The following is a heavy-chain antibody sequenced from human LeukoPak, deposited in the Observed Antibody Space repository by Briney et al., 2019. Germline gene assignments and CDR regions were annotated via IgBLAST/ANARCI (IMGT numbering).Heavy chain of an antibody. Sequence: GASVKVSCKASGYTFTSYYMHWVRQAPGQGLEWMGWINPNSGGTNYAQKFQGRVTMTRDTSISTAYMELSRLRSDDTAAYYCARVVRQWLEAGAGNAVPNNYYYYMDVWGKGTTVTVSS. J-gene: IGHJ6*03. CDR3: ARVVRQWLEAGAGNAVPNNYYYYMDV. CDR1: GYTFTSYY. CDR2: INPNSGGT. D-gene: IGHD6-19*01. V-gene: IGHV1-2*02.